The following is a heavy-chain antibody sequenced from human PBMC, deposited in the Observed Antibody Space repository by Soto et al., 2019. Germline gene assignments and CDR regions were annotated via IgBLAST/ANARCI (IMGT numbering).Heavy chain of an antibody. CDR3: ANGLEDLDYGGYGRFAY. V-gene: IGHV3-23*01. CDR2: IDGGGHNT. D-gene: IGHD4-17*01. Sequence: GGSLRLSCAASGFSFSIFAMNWVRQAPGKGLEWVSGIDGGGHNTYYAASVKGRFTISRDNSNNSLFLQMNNLRAEDTAVYYCANGLEDLDYGGYGRFAYWGQGALVTVSS. J-gene: IGHJ4*02. CDR1: GFSFSIFA.